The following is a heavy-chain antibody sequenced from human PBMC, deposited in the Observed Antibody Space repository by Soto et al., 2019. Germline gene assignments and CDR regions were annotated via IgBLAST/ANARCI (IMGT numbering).Heavy chain of an antibody. CDR3: ARGLIVDTIKYHYYGMDV. J-gene: IGHJ6*02. CDR1: GDSVASNSAA. D-gene: IGHD5-12*01. Sequence: SQTLTLTCAISGDSVASNSAAWIWIKQSPSRGLKWLGRTYYRSKWYNDYAVSVKSRITINPDTSKNQFSLQLNSVTPEDTAVYYFARGLIVDTIKYHYYGMDVWGQGTTVTVSS. CDR2: TYYRSKWYN. V-gene: IGHV6-1*01.